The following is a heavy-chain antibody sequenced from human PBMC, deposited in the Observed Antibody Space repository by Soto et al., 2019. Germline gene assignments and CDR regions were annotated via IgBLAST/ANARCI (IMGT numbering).Heavy chain of an antibody. V-gene: IGHV4-59*01. CDR1: GGSSSSYY. Sequence: LETLPLTWTVSGGSSSSYYWSWIRQPPGKGLEWIGYIYYSGSTNYNPSLKGRVTISVDTSKNQFSLKLSSVTAADTAVYYCARVAYYYGSGSYYNDYWGQGTLVTVSS. CDR2: IYYSGST. J-gene: IGHJ4*02. CDR3: ARVAYYYGSGSYYNDY. D-gene: IGHD3-10*01.